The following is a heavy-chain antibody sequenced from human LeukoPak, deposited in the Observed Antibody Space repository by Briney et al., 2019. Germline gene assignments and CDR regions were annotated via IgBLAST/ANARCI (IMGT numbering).Heavy chain of an antibody. CDR1: GYTFTSYA. J-gene: IGHJ6*03. V-gene: IGHV7-4-1*02. CDR2: INTNTGNP. CDR3: ARGSPGYYDFWSGYGGYYYYMDV. Sequence: ASVKVSCKASGYTFTSYAMNWVRQAPGQGLEWMGWINTNTGNPTYAQGFTGRFVFSLDTSVSTAYLQISSLKAEDTAVYYCARGSPGYYDFWSGYGGYYYYMDVWGKGTTVTVSS. D-gene: IGHD3-3*01.